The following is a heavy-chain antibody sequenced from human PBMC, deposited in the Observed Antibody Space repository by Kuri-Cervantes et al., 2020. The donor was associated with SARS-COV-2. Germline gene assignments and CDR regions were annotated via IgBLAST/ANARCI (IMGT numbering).Heavy chain of an antibody. D-gene: IGHD3-22*01. J-gene: IGHJ4*02. CDR3: ARDGSSGSDSVTFDD. V-gene: IGHV3-33*08. CDR2: IWYDGSNK. Sequence: GGSLRLSCAASGFTFSSYEMNWVRQAPGKGLEWVAVIWYDGSNKYYADSVKGRFTISRDNSKNTLYLQMNSLRAEDTAVYNCARDGSSGSDSVTFDDWGQGTLVTVSS. CDR1: GFTFSSYE.